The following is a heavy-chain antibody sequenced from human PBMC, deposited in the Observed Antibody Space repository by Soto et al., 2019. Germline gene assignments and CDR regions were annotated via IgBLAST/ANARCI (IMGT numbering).Heavy chain of an antibody. Sequence: QVQLQESGPGLVKPSETLSLTCTVSGGSISSFYWSWIRQPPGKGLEWIGYIYSSGSTNYNPSLKSRVSISVDTSKNQFSLKLTSVTAADTAVYYCARHTAADSAWPFDYWGQGTLVTVSS. V-gene: IGHV4-59*08. CDR2: IYSSGST. CDR1: GGSISSFY. CDR3: ARHTAADSAWPFDY. D-gene: IGHD6-19*01. J-gene: IGHJ4*02.